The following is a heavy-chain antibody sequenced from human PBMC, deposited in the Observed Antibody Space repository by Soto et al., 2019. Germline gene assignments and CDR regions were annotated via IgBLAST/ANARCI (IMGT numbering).Heavy chain of an antibody. V-gene: IGHV3-23*01. CDR1: GFTYSSHG. D-gene: IGHD5-12*01. J-gene: IGHJ3*02. Sequence: EAQLLESGVELIQPGGSLRLSCAASGFTYSSHGMSWVRQAPGKGLEWIAGLSRGGGSTYYADSVKGRFTISRDNSKNTLDLIMNSLRVEDTALYYCARDGQYRTDGFDIWGQGTMVTVSS. CDR3: ARDGQYRTDGFDI. CDR2: LSRGGGST.